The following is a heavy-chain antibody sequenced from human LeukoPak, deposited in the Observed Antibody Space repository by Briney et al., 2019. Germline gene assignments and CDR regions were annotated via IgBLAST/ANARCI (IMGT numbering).Heavy chain of an antibody. V-gene: IGHV3-23*01. CDR1: GLIFNTYG. D-gene: IGHD3-3*01. Sequence: GGSLRLSCAASGLIFNTYGMNWVRQAPGKGLEWVSSISGSGGTTYYADSVKGRFTISRDNSKNTLYLQMNSLRAEDTAVYYCARDSSTYYDFWSGYCSYYFDYWGQGTLVTVSS. J-gene: IGHJ4*02. CDR3: ARDSSTYYDFWSGYCSYYFDY. CDR2: ISGSGGTT.